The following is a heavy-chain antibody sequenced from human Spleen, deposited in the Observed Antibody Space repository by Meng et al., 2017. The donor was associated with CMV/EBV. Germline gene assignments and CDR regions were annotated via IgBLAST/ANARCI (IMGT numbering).Heavy chain of an antibody. D-gene: IGHD6-6*01. Sequence: GESLKISCAASGFTFSLYSMSWVRQSPGKGLEWVGRIKSKTDGGTTDYAAPVKGRFTISRDDSKNTLYLQMNSLKTEDTAVYYCTTEFLWEYSSSSLYYFDYWGQGTLVTVSS. J-gene: IGHJ4*02. V-gene: IGHV3-15*01. CDR3: TTEFLWEYSSSSLYYFDY. CDR2: IKSKTDGGTT. CDR1: GFTFSLYS.